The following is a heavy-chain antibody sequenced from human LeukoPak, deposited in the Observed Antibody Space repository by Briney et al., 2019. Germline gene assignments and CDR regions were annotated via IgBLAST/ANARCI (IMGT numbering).Heavy chain of an antibody. CDR1: GGSISSGDYY. Sequence: PSETLSLTCTVPGGSISSGDYYWSWIRQPPGKGLEWIGYIYYSGSTNYNPSLKSRVTISVDTSKNQFSLKLSSVTAADTAVYYCARAGYGSFFDYWGQGTLVTVSS. CDR3: ARAGYGSFFDY. D-gene: IGHD3-10*01. V-gene: IGHV4-61*08. CDR2: IYYSGST. J-gene: IGHJ4*02.